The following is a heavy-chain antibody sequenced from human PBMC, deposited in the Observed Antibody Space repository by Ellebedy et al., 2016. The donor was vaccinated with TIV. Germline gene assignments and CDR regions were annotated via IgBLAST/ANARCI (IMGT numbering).Heavy chain of an antibody. CDR1: GFTFSSYS. V-gene: IGHV3-21*01. Sequence: GESLKISXAASGFTFSSYSMNWVRQAPGKGLEWVSSISSSSSYIYYADSVKGRFTISRDNSKNTLYLQMNSLRAEDTAVYYCARPLWMYSSGWYGWYFDLWGRGTLVTVSS. CDR2: ISSSSSYI. CDR3: ARPLWMYSSGWYGWYFDL. J-gene: IGHJ2*01. D-gene: IGHD6-19*01.